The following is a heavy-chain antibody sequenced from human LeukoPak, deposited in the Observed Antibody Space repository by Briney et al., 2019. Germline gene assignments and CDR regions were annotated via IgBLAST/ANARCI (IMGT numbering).Heavy chain of an antibody. J-gene: IGHJ4*02. CDR2: ISSSSSYI. V-gene: IGHV3-21*01. Sequence: GGSLRLSCAASGFTFSSYSMNWVRQAPGKGLEWVSSISSSSSYIYYADSVKGRLTISRDNAKNSLYLQMNSLRAEDTAVYYCARSHDYSNYVGDYWGQGTLVTVSS. D-gene: IGHD4-11*01. CDR3: ARSHDYSNYVGDY. CDR1: GFTFSSYS.